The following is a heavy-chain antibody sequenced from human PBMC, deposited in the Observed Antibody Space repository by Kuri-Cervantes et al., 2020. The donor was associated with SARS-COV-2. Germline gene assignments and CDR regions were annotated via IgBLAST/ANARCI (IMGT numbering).Heavy chain of an antibody. Sequence: GGSLRLSCAASGFTFSSYAMSWVRQAPGKGLEWVSAISGSGGSTYYADSVKGRFTISRDNAKNSLYLQMNSLRAEDTAVYYCASLPRGDRAFDIWGQGTMVTVSS. D-gene: IGHD3-16*01. CDR1: GFTFSSYA. CDR3: ASLPRGDRAFDI. V-gene: IGHV3-23*01. CDR2: ISGSGGST. J-gene: IGHJ3*02.